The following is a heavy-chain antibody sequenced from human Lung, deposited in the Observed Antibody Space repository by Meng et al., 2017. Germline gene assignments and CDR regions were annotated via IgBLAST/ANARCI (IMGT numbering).Heavy chain of an antibody. J-gene: IGHJ4*02. CDR2: INHSGST. Sequence: QVQLQPLGAGLLKPSWTLSLTCVGSGGSFSDSYWSWIRQPPGKGLEWIGEINHSGSTNYNPSLESRATISVDTSQNNLSLKLSSVTAADSAVYYCARGPTTMAHDFDYWGQGTLVTVSS. CDR1: GGSFSDSY. V-gene: IGHV4-34*01. D-gene: IGHD4-11*01. CDR3: ARGPTTMAHDFDY.